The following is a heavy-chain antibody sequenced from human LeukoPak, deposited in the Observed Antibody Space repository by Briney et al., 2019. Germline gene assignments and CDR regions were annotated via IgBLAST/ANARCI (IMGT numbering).Heavy chain of an antibody. Sequence: GGSLRLSCAASGFTVRTDHMSWVRQAPGKGLEWVAVSYSSGSTYHAESVKGRFTISRDNSKNTLYLQMNSLRAEDTAVYYCARVWELSFDYWGQGSLVTVSS. D-gene: IGHD1-26*01. J-gene: IGHJ4*02. CDR3: ARVWELSFDY. CDR1: GFTVRTDH. V-gene: IGHV3-53*01. CDR2: SYSSGST.